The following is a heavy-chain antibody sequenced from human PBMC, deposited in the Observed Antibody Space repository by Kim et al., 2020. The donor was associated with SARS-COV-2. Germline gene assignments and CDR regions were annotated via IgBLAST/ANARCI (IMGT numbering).Heavy chain of an antibody. CDR1: GLNFHNYA. CDR2: INGGGTHT. CDR3: STSDGFAY. D-gene: IGHD6-25*01. Sequence: GGSLSLSCAASGLNFHNYAMNWVRQAPGKRLEWVSLINGGGTHTFYADSVKGRFTISRDNSMNTLYLQMHTLGDDDTAMYYCSTSDGFAYWGQGTLVIVSS. V-gene: IGHV3-23*01. J-gene: IGHJ4*02.